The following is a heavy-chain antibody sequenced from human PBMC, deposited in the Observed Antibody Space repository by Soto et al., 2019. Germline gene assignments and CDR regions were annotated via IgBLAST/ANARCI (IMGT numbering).Heavy chain of an antibody. CDR1: GFTFINYY. CDR3: ARDNSHQTTWWLDP. V-gene: IGHV1-46*01. D-gene: IGHD4-17*01. Sequence: QAQLVQSGAEVKKPGASVRVSCKASGFTFINYYMHWVRQAPGQGLEWMGVINPSGDSTNYAQKFPGRVTMTRDTSTSTVYMDLSSLRSEDTAVYYCARDNSHQTTWWLDPWGQGTLVTVSS. CDR2: INPSGDST. J-gene: IGHJ5*02.